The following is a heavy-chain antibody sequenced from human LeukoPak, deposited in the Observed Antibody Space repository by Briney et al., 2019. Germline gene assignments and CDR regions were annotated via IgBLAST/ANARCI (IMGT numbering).Heavy chain of an antibody. CDR2: IRSKANSYAT. D-gene: IGHD2-15*01. CDR1: GFTFSGSA. V-gene: IGHV3-73*01. CDR3: TRQKEDSSY. Sequence: PGGSLRLSCAASGFTFSGSAMHWVRQASGKGLEWVGRIRSKANSYATAYAASVKGRFTISRDDTKNTAYLQMNSLKTEDTAVYYCTRQKEDSSYWGQGTLVTVSS. J-gene: IGHJ4*02.